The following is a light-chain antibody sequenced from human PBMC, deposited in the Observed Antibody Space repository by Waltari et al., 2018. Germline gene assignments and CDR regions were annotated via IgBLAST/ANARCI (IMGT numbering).Light chain of an antibody. J-gene: IGKJ2*03. CDR2: AAS. Sequence: DILTTQSPSSLSASVGDRVTVTCRASQAINKELSWFQQKPGKAPILLIYAASTLQTGVSSRFSGSGSGTDFTLTISSLQPEDVATYYCQHDYTTPYSFGQGTKVEIK. V-gene: IGKV1-27*01. CDR1: QAINKE. CDR3: QHDYTTPYS.